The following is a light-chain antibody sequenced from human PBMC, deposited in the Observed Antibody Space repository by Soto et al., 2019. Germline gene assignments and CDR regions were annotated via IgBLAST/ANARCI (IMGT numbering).Light chain of an antibody. J-gene: IGLJ3*02. CDR2: RNN. Sequence: QSVLTQPPSASGTPGQRFTISCSGSSSNSGSNYVYWYQQLPGTAPKLLIYRNNQRPSGVPARFSGSKSGTSASLAISGRRSEDDADYYCAAWDDSLSGWVFGGGTKLTVL. CDR1: SSNSGSNY. CDR3: AAWDDSLSGWV. V-gene: IGLV1-47*01.